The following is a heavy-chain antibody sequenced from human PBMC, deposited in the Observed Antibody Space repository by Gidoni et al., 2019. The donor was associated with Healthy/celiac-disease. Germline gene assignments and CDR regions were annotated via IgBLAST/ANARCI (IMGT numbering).Heavy chain of an antibody. Sequence: EVQLVESGGGLVQPGGSLRLSCAASGFTFSSYEMNWVRQAPGKGLEWVSYISSSGSTIYYADSVKGRFTISRDNAKNSLYLQMNSLRAEDTAVYYCARGGRVTTNLFDYWGQGTLVTVSS. CDR2: ISSSGSTI. CDR3: ARGGRVTTNLFDY. D-gene: IGHD4-17*01. J-gene: IGHJ4*02. CDR1: GFTFSSYE. V-gene: IGHV3-48*03.